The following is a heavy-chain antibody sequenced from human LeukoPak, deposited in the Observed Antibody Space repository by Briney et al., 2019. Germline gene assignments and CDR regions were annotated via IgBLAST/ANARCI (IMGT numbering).Heavy chain of an antibody. CDR3: ARDDYGGTRY. J-gene: IGHJ4*02. CDR1: AFTFTNYW. D-gene: IGHD4-23*01. Sequence: GGSLRLSCAASAFTFTNYWMSWVRQAPGKGLEWVANIKQDGSEKYYVDSVKGRFTISRDNAKNSLYLQMNSLRAEDTAVYYCARDDYGGTRYGGQGTLVTVSS. V-gene: IGHV3-7*01. CDR2: IKQDGSEK.